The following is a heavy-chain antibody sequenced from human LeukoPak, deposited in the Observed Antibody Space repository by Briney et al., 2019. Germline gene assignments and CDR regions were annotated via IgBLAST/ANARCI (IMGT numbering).Heavy chain of an antibody. D-gene: IGHD2-21*01. V-gene: IGHV3-33*01. J-gene: IGHJ4*02. CDR2: IWYDGSNK. CDR3: TRGDCQTRPLHFDY. CDR1: GFPFSSYG. Sequence: GGSLRLSCPASGFPFSSYGMHWVRQAPGKGLEWVAVIWYDGSNKYYADSVKGRFTISRDNSKNTLYLQMNSLRAEDTAVYYCTRGDCQTRPLHFDYWGQGTLVTVSS.